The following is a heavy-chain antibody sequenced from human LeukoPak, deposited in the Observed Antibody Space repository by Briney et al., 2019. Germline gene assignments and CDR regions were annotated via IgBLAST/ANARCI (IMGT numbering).Heavy chain of an antibody. Sequence: GGSLRLSCAASGFTFSSYWMTWVRQTPGKGLEWAANIKEDGSEKNYVDSVKGRFTISRDNANNILYLQMNSLRAEDTAMYYCARDETKGSSWFYYYGMDVWGQGTTVTVSS. D-gene: IGHD6-13*01. CDR3: ARDETKGSSWFYYYGMDV. J-gene: IGHJ6*02. V-gene: IGHV3-7*03. CDR2: IKEDGSEK. CDR1: GFTFSSYW.